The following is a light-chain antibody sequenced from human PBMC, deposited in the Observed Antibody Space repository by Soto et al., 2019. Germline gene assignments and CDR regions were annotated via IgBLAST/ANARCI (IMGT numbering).Light chain of an antibody. V-gene: IGKV3-15*01. Sequence: EIVMTQSPATLSVSRGERATLSCRANQAISSNLAWYQQKPGQAPRLLIYGASTRSTGVPDRFSVSGSGTEFTLTISSLQSEDCAVYYCQQYYSRSVTFGGGTKVEIK. CDR1: QAISSN. CDR2: GAS. CDR3: QQYYSRSVT. J-gene: IGKJ4*01.